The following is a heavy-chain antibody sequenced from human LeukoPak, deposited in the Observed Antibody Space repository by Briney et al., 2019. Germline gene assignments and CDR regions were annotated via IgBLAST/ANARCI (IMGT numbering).Heavy chain of an antibody. CDR1: SGSINSAETY. CDR3: ARQSFSSLSDGFDP. J-gene: IGHJ5*02. CDR2: IYSRGNT. Sequence: SETLSLTCTVSSGSINSAETYWAWIRQSPGKGLEWVGSIYSRGNTYYSPSLKSRVSISVDTSKNQFSLTLTSVTAADTALYVCARQSFSSLSDGFDPWGQGTLVTVSS. D-gene: IGHD6-13*01. V-gene: IGHV4-39*01.